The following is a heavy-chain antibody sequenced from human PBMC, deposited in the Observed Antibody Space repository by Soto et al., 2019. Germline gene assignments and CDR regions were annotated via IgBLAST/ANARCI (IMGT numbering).Heavy chain of an antibody. V-gene: IGHV4-38-2*01. CDR2: IYHSGST. Sequence: PSETLSLTCSVSGYSITSGFYWGWIRQPPGKGLQWIGNIYHSGSTYYNPSLKSRVTMSIDTSKNQLSLELSSVTDADTAVYYCARYGEDYYSGMDVWGQGTSVTVSS. CDR1: GYSITSGFY. D-gene: IGHD4-17*01. CDR3: ARYGEDYYSGMDV. J-gene: IGHJ6*02.